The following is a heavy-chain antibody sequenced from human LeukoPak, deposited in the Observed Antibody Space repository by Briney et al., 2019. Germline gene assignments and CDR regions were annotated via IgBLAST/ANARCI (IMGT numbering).Heavy chain of an antibody. CDR1: GFTFSSYG. D-gene: IGHD2-2*01. J-gene: IGHJ4*02. CDR2: ISYDGSNK. V-gene: IGHV3-30*18. Sequence: GGSLRLSCAASGFTFSSYGMHWVRQAPGKGLEWVAVISYDGSNKYYADSVKGRFTISRDNSKNTLYLQMNSLRAEDTAVYYCAKATIRYCSSSSCFYFDYWGQGTLVTVSS. CDR3: AKATIRYCSSSSCFYFDY.